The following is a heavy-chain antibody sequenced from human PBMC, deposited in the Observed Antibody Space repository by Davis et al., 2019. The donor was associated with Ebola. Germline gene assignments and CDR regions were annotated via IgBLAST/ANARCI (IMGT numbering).Heavy chain of an antibody. Sequence: SVKVSCKASGGTFSSYAISWVRQAPGQGLEWMGRIIPILGIANYAQKFQERVTITRDMSTSTAYMELSSLRSEDTAVYYCAAAYNKYSHRFDYWGQGTLVTVSS. V-gene: IGHV1-69*04. CDR3: AAAYNKYSHRFDY. D-gene: IGHD6-6*01. CDR1: GGTFSSYA. J-gene: IGHJ4*02. CDR2: IIPILGIA.